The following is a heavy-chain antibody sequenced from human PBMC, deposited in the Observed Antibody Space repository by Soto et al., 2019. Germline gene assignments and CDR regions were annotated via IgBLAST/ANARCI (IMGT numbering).Heavy chain of an antibody. Sequence: PGGSLRLSCAASGFTFSSYAMSWVRQAPGKGLEWVSAISGSGGSTYYADSVKGRFTISRDNSKNTLYLQMNSLRAEDTAVYYCAKSPLPPYYYDSSGYYYFDYWGQGTLVTVSS. CDR1: GFTFSSYA. CDR2: ISGSGGST. J-gene: IGHJ4*02. CDR3: AKSPLPPYYYDSSGYYYFDY. D-gene: IGHD3-22*01. V-gene: IGHV3-23*01.